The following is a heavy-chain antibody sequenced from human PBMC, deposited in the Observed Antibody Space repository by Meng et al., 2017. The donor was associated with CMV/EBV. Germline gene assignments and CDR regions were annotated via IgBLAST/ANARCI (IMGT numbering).Heavy chain of an antibody. J-gene: IGHJ5*02. V-gene: IGHV4-39*07. CDR3: ARDFLSRDFWSGGNWFDP. Sequence: GSLRLSCTVSGGSISSSSYYWGWIRQPPGTGLEWIGSIYYSGSTYYNPSLKSRVTISVDTSKNQFSLKLSSVTAADTAVYYCARDFLSRDFWSGGNWFDPWGQGTLVTVSS. CDR2: IYYSGST. CDR1: GGSISSSSYY. D-gene: IGHD3-3*01.